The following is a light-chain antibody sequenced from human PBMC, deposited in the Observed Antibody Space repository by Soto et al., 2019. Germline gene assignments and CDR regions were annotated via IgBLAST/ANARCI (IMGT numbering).Light chain of an antibody. CDR2: GAS. CDR3: QQYGSSLSIT. J-gene: IGKJ5*01. CDR1: QSVSSSY. V-gene: IGKV3-20*01. Sequence: ILFALSSGPPSLSPGERATPSCRGRQSVSSSYLAWYQQKPGQAPRLLIYGASSRTTGIPDRFSGSGSGTDFTLTISRLEPEDFAVYYCQQYGSSLSITFGQGTRLEIK.